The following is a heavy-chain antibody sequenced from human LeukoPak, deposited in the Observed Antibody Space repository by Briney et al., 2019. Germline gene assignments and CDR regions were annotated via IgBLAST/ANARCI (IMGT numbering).Heavy chain of an antibody. V-gene: IGHV1-2*02. Sequence: GASVKVSCRASGYTFSGYHLHWVRQAPGQGLEWMGWINPNNGGTEYAQKFQGRVTMTRDTSLSTAYMELRRLTSDDTAVYYCARDTPAYGDDSYSYFYYMDVWGKGTTVTVSS. J-gene: IGHJ6*03. D-gene: IGHD4-17*01. CDR3: ARDTPAYGDDSYSYFYYMDV. CDR1: GYTFSGYH. CDR2: INPNNGGT.